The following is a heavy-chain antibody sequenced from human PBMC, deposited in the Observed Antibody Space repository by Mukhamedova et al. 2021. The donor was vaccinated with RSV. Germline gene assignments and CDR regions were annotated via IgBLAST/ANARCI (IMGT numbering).Heavy chain of an antibody. Sequence: ISGSGGKTYYADSVKGRLTISRDNSKNTLSLQMTSLRAEDTAVYYCAKGTCVSGNSCYLDYWGQGTLVTVSS. V-gene: IGHV3-23*01. CDR2: ISGSGGKT. CDR3: AKGTCVSGNSCYLDY. J-gene: IGHJ4*02. D-gene: IGHD2-15*01.